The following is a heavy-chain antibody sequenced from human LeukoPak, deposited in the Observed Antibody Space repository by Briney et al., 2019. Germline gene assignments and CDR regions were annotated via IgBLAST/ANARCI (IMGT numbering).Heavy chain of an antibody. V-gene: IGHV1-2*06. Sequence: GASVKVSCKASGYTFTGYYMHWVRQAPGQGLEWMGRINPNSGGANYAQKLQGRVTMTRDTSISTAYMELSRLRSDDTAVYYCARGLVVPAAPSMGWFDPWGQGTLVTVSS. CDR2: INPNSGGA. CDR1: GYTFTGYY. D-gene: IGHD2-2*01. CDR3: ARGLVVPAAPSMGWFDP. J-gene: IGHJ5*02.